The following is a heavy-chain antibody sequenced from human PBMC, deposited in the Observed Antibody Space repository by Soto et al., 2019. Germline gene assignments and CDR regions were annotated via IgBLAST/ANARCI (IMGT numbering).Heavy chain of an antibody. Sequence: SVKVSCKASGGTFSSYAISWVLQAPGQGLEWMGGIIPIFGTANYAQKFQGRVTITADESTSTAYMELSSLRSEDTAVYCCARDTLGYCSSTSCSDAFDIWGQGTMVTVSS. CDR2: IIPIFGTA. J-gene: IGHJ3*02. CDR3: ARDTLGYCSSTSCSDAFDI. V-gene: IGHV1-69*13. D-gene: IGHD2-2*01. CDR1: GGTFSSYA.